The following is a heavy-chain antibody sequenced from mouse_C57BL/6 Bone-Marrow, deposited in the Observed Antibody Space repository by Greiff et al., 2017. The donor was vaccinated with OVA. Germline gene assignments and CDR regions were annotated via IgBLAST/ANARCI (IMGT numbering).Heavy chain of an antibody. CDR3: ALLYDGSDGCAY. V-gene: IGHV1-69*01. J-gene: IGHJ3*01. CDR1: GYTFTSYW. Sequence: QVQLQQPGAELVMPGASVKLSCKASGYTFTSYWMHWVKQRPGQGLEWIGEIDPSDSYTNYNQKFKGKSTLTVDKSSSTAYMQSSSLTSEDSAVYDCALLYDGSDGCAYWGQGTMVTVSA. CDR2: IDPSDSYT. D-gene: IGHD2-1*01.